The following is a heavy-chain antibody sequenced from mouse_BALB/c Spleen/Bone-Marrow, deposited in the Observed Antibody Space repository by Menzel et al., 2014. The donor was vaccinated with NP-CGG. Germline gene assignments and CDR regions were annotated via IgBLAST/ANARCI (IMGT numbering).Heavy chain of an antibody. CDR3: GRPRGSYAMDY. CDR2: INPDSSTI. CDR1: GFDFSRYW. J-gene: IGHJ4*01. Sequence: EVQLLESGGGLVQPGGSLKLSCAASGFDFSRYWMSWVRQAPGKGLEWIGEINPDSSTINYTPSLKDKFIISRDKSTNALFQQMSKVRSEDAAYYYGGRPRGSYAMDYWGQGTSVTVSS. D-gene: IGHD1-1*01. V-gene: IGHV4-1*02.